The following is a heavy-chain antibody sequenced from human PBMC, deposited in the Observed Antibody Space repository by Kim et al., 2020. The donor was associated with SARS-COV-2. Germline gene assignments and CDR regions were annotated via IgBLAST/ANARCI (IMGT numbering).Heavy chain of an antibody. Sequence: SATLSLTCTVSGGSISSYYWRWIRQPPGKGLEWIGDIYYSGSAYYNPSLKSRVTISVDTSRNQCSLSLSSVPAADTAVYYCARSPLYY. CDR2: IYYSGSA. V-gene: IGHV4-59*01. J-gene: IGHJ6*03. CDR1: GGSISSYY. CDR3: ARSPLYY.